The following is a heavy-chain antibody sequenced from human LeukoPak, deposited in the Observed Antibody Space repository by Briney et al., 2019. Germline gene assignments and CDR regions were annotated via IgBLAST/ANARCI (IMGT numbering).Heavy chain of an antibody. CDR3: ARDRYDILTGIYYFDY. CDR1: GGTFSSYA. CDR2: IIPIFGTA. J-gene: IGHJ4*02. D-gene: IGHD3-9*01. V-gene: IGHV1-69*01. Sequence: SVKVSCKASGGTFSSYAISWVRQAPGQGLEWMGGIIPIFGTANYAQKFQGRVTITADESTSTAYMELSSLRSEDTAVYYCARDRYDILTGIYYFDYWGQRTLVTVSS.